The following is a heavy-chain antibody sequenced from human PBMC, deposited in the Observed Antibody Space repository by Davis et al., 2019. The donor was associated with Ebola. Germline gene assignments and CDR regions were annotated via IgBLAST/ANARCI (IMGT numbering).Heavy chain of an antibody. D-gene: IGHD1-26*01. V-gene: IGHV4-59*01. CDR3: ARVVGATSSVWFDP. Sequence: MPSETLSLTCTVSAGSISSYYWSWIRQPPGKGLEWIGYIYYSGSTNYNPPLKSRVTISVDTSKTQFSLKLSSVTAADTAVYYCARVVGATSSVWFDPWGQGTLVTVSS. CDR1: AGSISSYY. J-gene: IGHJ5*02. CDR2: IYYSGST.